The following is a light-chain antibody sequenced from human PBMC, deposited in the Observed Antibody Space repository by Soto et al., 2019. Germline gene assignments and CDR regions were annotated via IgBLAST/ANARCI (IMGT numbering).Light chain of an antibody. Sequence: QSALTEPASVSGSPGQAITISCTGTSSDIGSFNLVSWYQQYPGKAPKLLISEVTKRPSGVSNRFSGSKSANTASLTISGLLAEDEADYYFCSYAASITVLFGGGTKLTVL. J-gene: IGLJ2*01. CDR2: EVT. CDR3: CSYAASITVL. V-gene: IGLV2-23*02. CDR1: SSDIGSFNL.